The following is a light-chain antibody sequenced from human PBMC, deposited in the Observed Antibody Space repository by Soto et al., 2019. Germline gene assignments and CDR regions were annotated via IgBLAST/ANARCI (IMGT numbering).Light chain of an antibody. Sequence: VRKQAASATGTHVQGVSISYTRSSSNIGRHTVNWYKQLPGTAPKLLIYSDNQRPSGVPDRFTGSKSGTSASLAISGLQPGDEADYYCAAWDDSLNAYVFGTGTKVTVL. J-gene: IGLJ1*01. CDR2: SDN. V-gene: IGLV1-44*01. CDR1: SSNIGRHT. CDR3: AAWDDSLNAYV.